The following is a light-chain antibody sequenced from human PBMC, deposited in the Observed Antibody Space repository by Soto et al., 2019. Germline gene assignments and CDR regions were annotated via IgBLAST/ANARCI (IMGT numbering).Light chain of an antibody. Sequence: EIVLTQSPGTLSLSPWERATLSCRASQRVRSSSLVWYQQKSGQAPRLLIYGASARASGIPERFSGSGSGTDFTLTISRLEPEDFAVDYCQQYGTSPWTFGQGTKVEIK. V-gene: IGKV3-20*01. CDR1: QRVRSSS. CDR2: GAS. CDR3: QQYGTSPWT. J-gene: IGKJ1*01.